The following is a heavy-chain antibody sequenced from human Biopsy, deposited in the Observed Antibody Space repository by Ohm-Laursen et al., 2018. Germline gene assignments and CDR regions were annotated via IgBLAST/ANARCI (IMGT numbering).Heavy chain of an antibody. J-gene: IGHJ6*02. V-gene: IGHV4-59*02. Sequence: TLSLTCIVSGDSVTKYYWSWIRQPPGKGLEWIGHIYYSVMTNYNPSLQSRVSISVDTSRNQASLTLSSVTAADTAVYYCARDSGILNYGNFKYYHYYGMDVWGQGTKVTVSS. CDR1: GDSVTKYY. CDR2: IYYSVMT. CDR3: ARDSGILNYGNFKYYHYYGMDV. D-gene: IGHD4-11*01.